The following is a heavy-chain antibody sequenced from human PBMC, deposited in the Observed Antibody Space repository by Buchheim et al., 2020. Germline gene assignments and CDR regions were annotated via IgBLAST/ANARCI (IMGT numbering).Heavy chain of an antibody. CDR1: GFTVSSNY. CDR3: AREGRHGGINYYYYYGMDV. CDR2: IYSGGST. D-gene: IGHD1-26*01. Sequence: EVQLVESGGGLVQPGGSLRLSCAASGFTVSSNYMSWVRQAPGKGLEWVSVIYSGGSTYYAASVKGRFTISRDNSKNTLYLQMNSLRAEDTAVYYCAREGRHGGINYYYYYGMDVWGQGTT. J-gene: IGHJ6*02. V-gene: IGHV3-66*01.